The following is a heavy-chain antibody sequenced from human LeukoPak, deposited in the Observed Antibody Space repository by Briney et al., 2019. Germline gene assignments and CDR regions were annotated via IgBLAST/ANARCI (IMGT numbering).Heavy chain of an antibody. Sequence: PSETLSLTCTVSGGSISSYYWSWIRQPPGKGLEWIGYIYYSGSTNYNPSLKSRVTISVDTSKNQFSLKLSSVTAADTAVYYCASSPHYGSGSYFDYWGQGTLVTVSS. D-gene: IGHD3-10*01. CDR2: IYYSGST. J-gene: IGHJ4*02. CDR1: GGSISSYY. CDR3: ASSPHYGSGSYFDY. V-gene: IGHV4-59*01.